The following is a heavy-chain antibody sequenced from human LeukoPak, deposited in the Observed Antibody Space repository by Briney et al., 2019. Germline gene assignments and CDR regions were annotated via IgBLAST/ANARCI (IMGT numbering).Heavy chain of an antibody. CDR3: ARATLGSGWEFDI. V-gene: IGHV3-21*01. D-gene: IGHD6-19*01. CDR1: VFAFGSYS. CDR2: ITSRSTYI. J-gene: IGHJ3*02. Sequence: GGSLRLSCAASVFAFGSYSITWVRQAPGKGLEWVSSITSRSTYINYADSAKGRFSISRDNAENSLYLQMNSLRAEDTAVYYCARATLGSGWEFDIWGQGTMVTVSS.